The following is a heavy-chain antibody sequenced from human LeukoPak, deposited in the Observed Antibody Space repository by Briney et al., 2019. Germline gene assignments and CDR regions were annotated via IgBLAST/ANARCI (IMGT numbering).Heavy chain of an antibody. CDR1: GGTFSSYA. Sequence: SVKVSCKASGGTFSSYAISWVRQAPGQGLEWMGRIIPIFGTANYAQKFQGRVTITTDESTSTAYMELSSLRPEDTAVYYCARSTLGLMVYAIDYWGQGTLVTVSS. CDR2: IIPIFGTA. D-gene: IGHD2-8*01. V-gene: IGHV1-69*05. J-gene: IGHJ4*02. CDR3: ARSTLGLMVYAIDY.